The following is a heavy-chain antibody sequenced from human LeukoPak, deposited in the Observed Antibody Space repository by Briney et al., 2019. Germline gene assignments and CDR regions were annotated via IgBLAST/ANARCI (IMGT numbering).Heavy chain of an antibody. CDR2: IKQDGSEK. J-gene: IGHJ5*02. CDR3: ARDRSEDSSGWYNWFDP. CDR1: GFTFSSYW. Sequence: GGSLRLSCAASGFTFSSYWMCWVRQAPGKGLEGVANIKQDGSEKYYVDSVKGRFTISRDNAKNSLYLQMNSLRAEDTAVYYCARDRSEDSSGWYNWFDPWGQGTLVTVSS. V-gene: IGHV3-7*01. D-gene: IGHD6-19*01.